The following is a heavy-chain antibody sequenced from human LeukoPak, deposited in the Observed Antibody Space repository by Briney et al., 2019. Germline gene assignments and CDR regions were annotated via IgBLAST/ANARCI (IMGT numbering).Heavy chain of an antibody. CDR3: ARVYYDYVWGSHDAFDL. CDR2: ICATGNT. V-gene: IGHV4-61*02. J-gene: IGHJ3*01. Sequence: SQTLSLTCTVSGDSITSGSYYWTWIRQPAGKRLEWIGRICATGNTNYNPSLKRRVTISVDTSKNQFCLKLSSVTAADTAVYYCARVYYDYVWGSHDAFDLWPEGKMLPVSS. CDR1: GDSITSGSYY. D-gene: IGHD3-16*01.